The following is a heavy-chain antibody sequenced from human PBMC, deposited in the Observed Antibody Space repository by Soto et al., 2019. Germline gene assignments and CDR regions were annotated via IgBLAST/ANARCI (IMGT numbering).Heavy chain of an antibody. J-gene: IGHJ4*02. CDR1: GFTFANYA. CDR3: ARNWWHLDY. V-gene: IGHV3-23*01. D-gene: IGHD2-15*01. Sequence: EVQLLESGGSLVQPGGSLRLSCTASGFTFANYAMKWVRQAPGKGLEWVSTINTGGITYSADSVRGRFTISRDNSKNTLYLQMNGLRAGDTAVYYCARNWWHLDYWGQGTLVTVSS. CDR2: INTGGIT.